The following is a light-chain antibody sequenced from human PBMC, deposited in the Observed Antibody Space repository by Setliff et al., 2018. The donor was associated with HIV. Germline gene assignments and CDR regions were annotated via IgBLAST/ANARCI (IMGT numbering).Light chain of an antibody. CDR3: QQYGSSFLT. J-gene: IGKJ4*01. CDR2: DAS. Sequence: EIVLTQSPATLSLSTGARATLSCKASQTVSSRSLAWYQQKPGLAPRLLIYDASSRATGIPDRFSGSGSGTDFTLTISGLQPEDFAVYYCQQYGSSFLTFGGGTKVDIK. V-gene: IGKV3D-20*01. CDR1: QTVSSRS.